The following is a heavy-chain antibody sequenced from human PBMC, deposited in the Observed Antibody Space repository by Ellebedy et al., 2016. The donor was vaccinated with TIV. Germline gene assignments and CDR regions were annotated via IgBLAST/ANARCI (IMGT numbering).Heavy chain of an antibody. J-gene: IGHJ5*02. CDR3: ARGKEDPWTTGWFDP. CDR2: VQHRGTA. D-gene: IGHD1-1*01. V-gene: IGHV4-34*01. CDR1: SGSLSGYY. Sequence: MPSETLSLTCAVYSGSLSGYYWNWIRQSPGKGLEWLAEVQHRGTAKYNPSLISRVTISVDTSKSQFSLKVTSVTAADTAVYYCARGKEDPWTTGWFDPWGQGTLVTVSS.